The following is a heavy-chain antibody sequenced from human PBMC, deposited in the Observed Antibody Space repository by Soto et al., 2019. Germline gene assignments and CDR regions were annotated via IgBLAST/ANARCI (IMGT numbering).Heavy chain of an antibody. CDR2: ISYDGSNK. Sequence: VGSLRLSCAAAGFTFSSYGMHWVRQAPGKGLEWVAVISYDGSNKSYAESVKGRFTITRDNSKNTLYLKMNSLRAEDTAVYYCAGAGGAELRFLEWSPYGMDVWGQGTTVTVSS. CDR1: GFTFSSYG. CDR3: AGAGGAELRFLEWSPYGMDV. J-gene: IGHJ6*02. V-gene: IGHV3-30*03. D-gene: IGHD3-3*01.